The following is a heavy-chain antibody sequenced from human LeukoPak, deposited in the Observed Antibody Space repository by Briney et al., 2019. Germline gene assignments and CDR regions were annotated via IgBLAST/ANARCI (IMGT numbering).Heavy chain of an antibody. D-gene: IGHD3-9*01. J-gene: IGHJ4*02. CDR2: IRSDGSNK. Sequence: PGGSLRLSSAASGFTFSSYGMHWVRQAPGKGLEWVAFIRSDGSNKYYADSVKGRFTISRDTSKNTLYLQMTSLRAEDTAVYYCAKVGYDILTGYYGLDYWGQGTLVTVSS. CDR1: GFTFSSYG. V-gene: IGHV3-30*02. CDR3: AKVGYDILTGYYGLDY.